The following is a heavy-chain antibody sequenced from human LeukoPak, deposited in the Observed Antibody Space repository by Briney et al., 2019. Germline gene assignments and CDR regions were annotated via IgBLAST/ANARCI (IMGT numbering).Heavy chain of an antibody. Sequence: SETLSLTCAVSGGSISSGGYSWSWIRQPPGKGLEWIGYIYHSGSTYYNPSLKSRVTISVDRSKNQFSLKLSTVTAADTAVYYCARDPYYDFWSGLDYWGQGTLVTVSS. D-gene: IGHD3-3*01. CDR3: ARDPYYDFWSGLDY. CDR2: IYHSGST. CDR1: GGSISSGGYS. J-gene: IGHJ4*02. V-gene: IGHV4-30-2*01.